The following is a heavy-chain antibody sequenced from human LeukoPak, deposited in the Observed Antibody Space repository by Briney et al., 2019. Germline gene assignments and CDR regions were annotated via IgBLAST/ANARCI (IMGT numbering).Heavy chain of an antibody. CDR1: GGSISSYY. CDR3: ARGGIAAFHFDY. CDR2: IYYSGRT. V-gene: IGHV4-59*01. Sequence: SETLSLTCTVSGGSISSYYWSWIRQPPGKGLEWIGYIYYSGRTNYNPSLKSRVTISVDTSKNQFSLKLSSVTAADTAVYYCARGGIAAFHFDYWGQGTLVTVSS. J-gene: IGHJ4*02. D-gene: IGHD6-13*01.